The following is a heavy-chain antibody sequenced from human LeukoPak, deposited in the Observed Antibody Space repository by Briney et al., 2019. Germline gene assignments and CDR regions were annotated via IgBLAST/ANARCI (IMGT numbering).Heavy chain of an antibody. CDR1: GYTFTGYY. CDR3: ARDRYGTIGWYLY. Sequence: ASVKVSCKASGYTFTGYYMHWVRQAPGQGLEWMGWINPDSGGTNYAQKFQGRVTMTRDTSISTAYMELSRLRSDDTAVYYCARDRYGTIGWYLYWGQGTLVTVSS. D-gene: IGHD6-19*01. CDR2: INPDSGGT. V-gene: IGHV1-2*02. J-gene: IGHJ4*02.